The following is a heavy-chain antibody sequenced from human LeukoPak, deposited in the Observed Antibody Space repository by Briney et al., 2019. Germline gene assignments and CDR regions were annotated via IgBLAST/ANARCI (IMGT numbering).Heavy chain of an antibody. J-gene: IGHJ6*03. CDR2: INSDGSST. CDR1: GFTFSNYW. Sequence: PGGSLRLSCAASGFTFSNYWMHWVRQAPGEGLVWVSRINSDGSSTSYADSVKGRFTISRDNAKNTLYLQMNSLRAEDTAVYYCARVSSGSYFGYYYYYMDVWGKGTTVTVSS. CDR3: ARVSSGSYFGYYYYYMDV. D-gene: IGHD1-26*01. V-gene: IGHV3-74*01.